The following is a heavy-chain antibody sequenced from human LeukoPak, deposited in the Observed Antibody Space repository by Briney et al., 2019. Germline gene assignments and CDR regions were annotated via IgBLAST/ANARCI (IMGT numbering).Heavy chain of an antibody. D-gene: IGHD5-24*01. V-gene: IGHV3-64*04. CDR2: TSSDGGST. Sequence: PGGSLRLSCSASGFTFLSYAMHWVRQAPGKGLEYVSATSSDGGSTYYADSVKGRFTISRDNSKNTLYLQMNSLRAEDTAVYYCARDFYDGYNLDYWGQGTLVTVSS. CDR1: GFTFLSYA. J-gene: IGHJ4*02. CDR3: ARDFYDGYNLDY.